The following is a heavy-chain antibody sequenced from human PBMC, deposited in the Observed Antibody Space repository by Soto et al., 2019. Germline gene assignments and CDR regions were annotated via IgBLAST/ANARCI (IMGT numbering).Heavy chain of an antibody. J-gene: IGHJ4*02. CDR2: VNSDESST. CDR3: ARGVSGIVVV. Sequence: GGSLRLSCAASGFSFSTYWMHWVRQAPGKGLVWVSRVNSDESSTGYADSVKGRFTISRDNAKNTLYLQMNSLRAEDTAVYYCARGVSGIVVVWGQGTLVTVSS. V-gene: IGHV3-74*01. D-gene: IGHD3-22*01. CDR1: GFSFSTYW.